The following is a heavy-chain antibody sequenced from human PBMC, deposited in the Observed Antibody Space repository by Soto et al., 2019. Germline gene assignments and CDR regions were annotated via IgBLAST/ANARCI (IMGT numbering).Heavy chain of an antibody. CDR3: AKKYAAATPFGYYFDY. D-gene: IGHD2-15*01. CDR1: GFTFSSYA. CDR2: ISGSGGST. V-gene: IGHV3-23*01. Sequence: GGSLRLSCAASGFTFSSYAMSWVRQAPGKGLEWVSAISGSGGSTYYADSVKGRFTISRDNSKNTLYLQMNSLRAEDTAVYYCAKKYAAATPFGYYFDYWGQGTLVTVSS. J-gene: IGHJ4*02.